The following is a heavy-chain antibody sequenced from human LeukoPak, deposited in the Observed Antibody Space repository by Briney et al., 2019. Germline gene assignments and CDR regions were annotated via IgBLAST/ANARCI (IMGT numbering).Heavy chain of an antibody. D-gene: IGHD5-18*01. CDR1: GLTFSNYA. J-gene: IGHJ4*02. Sequence: GGSLRLSCAASGLTFSNYAMNWVRQAPGKGLEWVSDISSSGSTIYYADSVEGRFTTSRDNAKNSLYLHVNSLRAEDTAVYYCARYGYGGGFDFWGQGTLVTVSS. CDR3: ARYGYGGGFDF. V-gene: IGHV3-48*03. CDR2: ISSSGSTI.